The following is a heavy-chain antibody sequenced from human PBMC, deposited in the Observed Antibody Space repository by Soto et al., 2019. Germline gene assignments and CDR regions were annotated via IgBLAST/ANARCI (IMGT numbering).Heavy chain of an antibody. CDR3: AIIAAAGYYDY. CDR1: GFTFSSYG. J-gene: IGHJ4*02. Sequence: QVQLVESGGGVVQPGRSLRLSCAASGFTFSSYGMHWVRQAPGKGLEWVAVISYDGSNKYYADSVKGRFTISRDNSKNTLYLQMNSLRAEDTAVYYCAIIAAAGYYDYWGQGTLVTVSS. D-gene: IGHD6-13*01. CDR2: ISYDGSNK. V-gene: IGHV3-30*03.